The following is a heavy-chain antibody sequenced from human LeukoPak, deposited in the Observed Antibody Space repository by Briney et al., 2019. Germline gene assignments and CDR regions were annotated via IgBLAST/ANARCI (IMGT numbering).Heavy chain of an antibody. J-gene: IGHJ4*02. Sequence: PSQTLSLTCTVSGGSINSGGYYWSWIRQRPGTGLEYFGYIYSSGSTYYNPSLKSRVTISMDTSKNQFSLTLTSVTAADTAVYYCARESGYSGGPFDYWGQGTLVTVSS. CDR1: GGSINSGGYY. D-gene: IGHD6-19*01. CDR3: ARESGYSGGPFDY. V-gene: IGHV4-31*03. CDR2: IYSSGST.